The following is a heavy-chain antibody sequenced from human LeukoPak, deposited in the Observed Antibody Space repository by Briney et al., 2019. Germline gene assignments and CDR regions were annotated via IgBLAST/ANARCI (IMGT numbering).Heavy chain of an antibody. CDR3: AKDSSGDAFDI. V-gene: IGHV3-9*01. CDR1: GFTFSSYS. J-gene: IGHJ3*02. D-gene: IGHD6-19*01. Sequence: GGSLRLSCAASGFTFSSYSMNWVRQAPGKGLEWVSGISWNSGSIGYADSVKGRFTISRDNAKNSLYLQMNSLRAEDTALYYCAKDSSGDAFDIWGQGTMVTVSS. CDR2: ISWNSGSI.